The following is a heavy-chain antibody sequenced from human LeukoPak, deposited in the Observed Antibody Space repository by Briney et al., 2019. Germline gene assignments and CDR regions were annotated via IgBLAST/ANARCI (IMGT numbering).Heavy chain of an antibody. CDR2: INPNSGGT. Sequence: ASVKVSCKASGYTFTGYYMHWVRQAPGQGLEWMGWINPNSGGTNYAQKFQGRVTMTRDTSISTAYMELSRLRSDDTALYYCVTFNWNYTSLPFDYWGHGTLVTVSS. CDR1: GYTFTGYY. J-gene: IGHJ4*01. D-gene: IGHD1-7*01. V-gene: IGHV1-2*02. CDR3: VTFNWNYTSLPFDY.